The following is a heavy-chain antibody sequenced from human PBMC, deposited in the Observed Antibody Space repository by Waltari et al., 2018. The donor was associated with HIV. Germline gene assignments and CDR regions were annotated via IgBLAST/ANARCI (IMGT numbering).Heavy chain of an antibody. J-gene: IGHJ4*02. CDR1: GFTVSSYA. V-gene: IGHV3-23*01. CDR3: ASIGSYEHYFDY. D-gene: IGHD1-26*01. Sequence: EVQLLESGGGLVQPGGSPRLSCAASGFTVSSYAMSWVRQAPGKGLEWVSAISGSGGSTYYADSVKGRFTISRDNSKNTLYLQMNSLRAEDTAVYYCASIGSYEHYFDYWGQGTLVTVSS. CDR2: ISGSGGST.